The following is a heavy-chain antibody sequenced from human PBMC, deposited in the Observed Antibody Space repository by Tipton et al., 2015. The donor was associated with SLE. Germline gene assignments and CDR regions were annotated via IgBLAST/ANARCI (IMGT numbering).Heavy chain of an antibody. CDR2: INHSGTT. CDR3: ARRGPRTTVTPGFDP. D-gene: IGHD4-17*01. Sequence: TLSLTCAVYGGSFTAYFWSWIRQPPGKGLEWSGEINHSGTTNYNPSLKGRVSISIDTSKNHFSLQLRSMPAADTSVYFCARRGPRTTVTPGFDPWGQGTLVTVSS. CDR1: GGSFTAYF. V-gene: IGHV4-34*01. J-gene: IGHJ5*02.